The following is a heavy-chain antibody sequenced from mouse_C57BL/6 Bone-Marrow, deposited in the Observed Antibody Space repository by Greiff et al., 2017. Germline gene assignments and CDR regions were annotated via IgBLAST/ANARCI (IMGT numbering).Heavy chain of an antibody. CDR3: ARGGYYYDYPYFDY. D-gene: IGHD2-4*01. CDR2: IYIGNGYT. V-gene: IGHV1-58*01. CDR1: GYPFTSYG. J-gene: IGHJ2*01. Sequence: VQLQQSGAALVRPGSSVKMSCKTSGYPFTSYGINWVKQRPGQGLEWSGYIYIGNGYTEYNGKLKVKATLTSDTSSSTAYMQLSSLTSEDSAIYFCARGGYYYDYPYFDYWGQGTTLTVSS.